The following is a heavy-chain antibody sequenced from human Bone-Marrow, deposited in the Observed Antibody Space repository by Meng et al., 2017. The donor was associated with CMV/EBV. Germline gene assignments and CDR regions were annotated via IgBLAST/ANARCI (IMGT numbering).Heavy chain of an antibody. J-gene: IGHJ4*02. CDR1: GYTFTGYY. V-gene: IGHV1-2*02. Sequence: ASVKVSCKASGYTFTGYYIHWVRQAPGQGLEWMGWINPNSGGTNYAQKFQGRVTMTRDTSISTAYMELSRLRSDDTAVYYCARVGIAARVSDYWGQGTLVTVSS. D-gene: IGHD6-6*01. CDR2: INPNSGGT. CDR3: ARVGIAARVSDY.